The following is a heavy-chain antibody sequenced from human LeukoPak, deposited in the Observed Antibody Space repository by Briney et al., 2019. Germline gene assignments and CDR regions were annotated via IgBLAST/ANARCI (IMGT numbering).Heavy chain of an antibody. CDR1: GGSISSGSYY. D-gene: IGHD2-15*01. CDR2: IYTSGST. J-gene: IGHJ3*02. Sequence: PSQTLSLTCTVSGGSISSGSYYWSWIRQPAGKGLEWIGRIYTSGSTNYNPSLKSRVTISEDTSKNQFSLKLSSVTAADTAVYYCARGGYCIGGSCYPPSDAFDSWGRGTMVTVSS. CDR3: ARGGYCIGGSCYPPSDAFDS. V-gene: IGHV4-61*02.